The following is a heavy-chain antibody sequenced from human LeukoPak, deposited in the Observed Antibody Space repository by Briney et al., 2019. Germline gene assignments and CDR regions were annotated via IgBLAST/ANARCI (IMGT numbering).Heavy chain of an antibody. Sequence: GASVKVSCKASGYTFTSYGISWVRQAPGQGLEWMGWISAYNGNTNYAQKLQGRVTVTTDTSTSTAYMELRSLRSDDTAVYYCARDQYYGSGSYYKGLYWGQGTLVTVSS. D-gene: IGHD3-10*01. CDR1: GYTFTSYG. V-gene: IGHV1-18*01. CDR3: ARDQYYGSGSYYKGLY. J-gene: IGHJ4*02. CDR2: ISAYNGNT.